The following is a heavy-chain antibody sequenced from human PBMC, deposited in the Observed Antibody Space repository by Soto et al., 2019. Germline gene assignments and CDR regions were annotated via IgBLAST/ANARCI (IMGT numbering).Heavy chain of an antibody. CDR2: ISSSSSYI. V-gene: IGHV3-21*01. CDR3: ARDPGYCSGGSCYSVFFNY. Sequence: GGSLRLSCAASGFTFSSYSMNWVRQAPGKGLEWVSSISSSSSYIYYADSVKGRFTISRNKAKNSLYLQMNSLRAEDTAVYYCARDPGYCSGGSCYSVFFNYWGQGTLVTVSS. J-gene: IGHJ4*02. CDR1: GFTFSSYS. D-gene: IGHD2-15*01.